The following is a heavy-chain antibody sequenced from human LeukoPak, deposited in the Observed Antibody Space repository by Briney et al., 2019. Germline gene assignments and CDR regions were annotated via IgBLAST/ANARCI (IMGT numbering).Heavy chain of an antibody. J-gene: IGHJ4*02. CDR1: VGSVSSSSNY. D-gene: IGHD1-26*01. CDR2: IYYRGST. Sequence: PSQTLSLTCSVSVGSVSSSSNYCGWIRQPPGKGQEWIGSIYYRGSTYYNPSLKSRVTISVDTSKNQFSLKLGSVTAADTAVYYCARQGSYYSGGSFEYWGQGTLVTVSS. V-gene: IGHV4-39*01. CDR3: ARQGSYYSGGSFEY.